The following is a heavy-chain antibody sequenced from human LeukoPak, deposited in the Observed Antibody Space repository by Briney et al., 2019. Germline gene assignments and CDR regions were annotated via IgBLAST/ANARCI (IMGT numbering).Heavy chain of an antibody. CDR2: ITGSGGRT. Sequence: GGSLRLSCAASGFTFSSYAMNWVRQAPGKGLECVSAITGSGGRTYYADSVKGRFTISRDNAKNSLYLQMSSLRDEDTAVYYCARVGYYYDSSGYYEGDYFYMDVWGKGTTVTVSS. CDR3: ARVGYYYDSSGYYEGDYFYMDV. CDR1: GFTFSSYA. V-gene: IGHV3-23*01. D-gene: IGHD3-22*01. J-gene: IGHJ6*03.